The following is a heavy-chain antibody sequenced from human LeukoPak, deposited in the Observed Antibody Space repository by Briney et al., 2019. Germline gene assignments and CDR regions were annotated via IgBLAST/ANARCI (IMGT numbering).Heavy chain of an antibody. D-gene: IGHD1-26*01. Sequence: SETLSLTCTVSDGSISGSYWNWIRQPPGKGLEWIGNIYYSGRTNCNPSLKSRVTISVDTSKNQVSLKLTSVTAADTAVYYCARHSGTYMDYWGQGTLVTVSS. CDR1: DGSISGSY. CDR3: ARHSGTYMDY. CDR2: IYYSGRT. V-gene: IGHV4-59*08. J-gene: IGHJ4*02.